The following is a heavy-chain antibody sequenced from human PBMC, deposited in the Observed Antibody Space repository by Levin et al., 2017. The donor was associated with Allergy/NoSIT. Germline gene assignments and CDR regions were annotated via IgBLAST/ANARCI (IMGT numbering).Heavy chain of an antibody. CDR1: GYSISSYYY. J-gene: IGHJ3*01. CDR2: IYHNGST. CDR3: ARELYDHCAIL. V-gene: IGHV4-38-2*02. D-gene: IGHD2-8*01. Sequence: SQTLSLTCAVSGYSISSYYYWGWIRQPPGKGLEWIGSIYHNGSTYCNPSLRSRVTISRDTSKNQSSLTFSSVTAADAAMYYCARELYDHCAILWGQGTRVTVS.